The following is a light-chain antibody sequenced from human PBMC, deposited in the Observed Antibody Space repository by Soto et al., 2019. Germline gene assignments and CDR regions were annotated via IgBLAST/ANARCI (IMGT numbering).Light chain of an antibody. Sequence: DIPMTQSPSSLSASVGDRVTITCQASQDISNYLNWYQRKPGKAPKLLIYDASNLETGVPSRFSGSGSGTDFTFTISSLQPEDIATYYCQQYDNLRYTFGQGTKLEIK. CDR3: QQYDNLRYT. V-gene: IGKV1-33*01. CDR2: DAS. J-gene: IGKJ2*01. CDR1: QDISNY.